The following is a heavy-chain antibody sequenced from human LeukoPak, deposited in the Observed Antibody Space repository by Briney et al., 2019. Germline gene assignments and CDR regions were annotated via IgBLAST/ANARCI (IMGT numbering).Heavy chain of an antibody. V-gene: IGHV3-7*01. Sequence: GGSLRLSCAVSGFTLSNFWMAWVRQAPGKGLEWVANIKQDGSEKYYADSVKGRFTISRDNAKNSLYLQMNTLRVEDTAVYYCAQGGATISDYWGQGTLVTVSS. CDR3: AQGGATISDY. J-gene: IGHJ4*02. CDR1: GFTLSNFW. CDR2: IKQDGSEK. D-gene: IGHD5-12*01.